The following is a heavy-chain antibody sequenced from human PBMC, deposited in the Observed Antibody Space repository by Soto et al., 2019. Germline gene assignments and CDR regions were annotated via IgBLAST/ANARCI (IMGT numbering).Heavy chain of an antibody. V-gene: IGHV3-23*01. D-gene: IGHD2-8*02. CDR1: GFICSSYD. J-gene: IGHJ3*02. CDR2: ILVDGRT. CDR3: AKATATGGGAFDI. Sequence: LRLSCAASGFICSSYDMSWVRQAPGKGLEWVSTILVDGRTFYVDSVKGRFTISRDSSQNTVYLQMNSLTAGDTALYYCAKATATGGGAFDICGQGTMVTVSS.